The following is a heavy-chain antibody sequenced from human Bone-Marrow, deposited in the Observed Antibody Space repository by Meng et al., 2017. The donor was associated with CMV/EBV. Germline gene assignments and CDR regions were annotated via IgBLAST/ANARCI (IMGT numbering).Heavy chain of an antibody. J-gene: IGHJ4*02. CDR1: GFTFSSHA. V-gene: IGHV3-23*01. D-gene: IGHD4-23*01. CDR2: ISGAGAST. CDR3: AKDLSSGGDY. Sequence: LSWAASGFTFSSHAMSWVRQAPGKRLEWVSTISGAGASTYYADAVKGRFTISRDNSKNTLYLQMNSLRVEDTATYYCAKDLSSGGDYWGQGTLVTVSS.